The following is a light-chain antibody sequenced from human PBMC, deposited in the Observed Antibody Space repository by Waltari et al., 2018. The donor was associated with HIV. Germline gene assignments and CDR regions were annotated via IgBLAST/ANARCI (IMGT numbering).Light chain of an antibody. V-gene: IGLV1-47*01. Sequence: QSVVTQPPSASGTPGQNISISCSGEISNPGGNFVYWYQQRPGTAPRLLIYRNDQRPSGVPDRFSGSKSATSASLAISGLRSEDEGDYHCSTWDNSLSHWVFGGGTKVTVL. J-gene: IGLJ3*02. CDR2: RND. CDR3: STWDNSLSHWV. CDR1: ISNPGGNF.